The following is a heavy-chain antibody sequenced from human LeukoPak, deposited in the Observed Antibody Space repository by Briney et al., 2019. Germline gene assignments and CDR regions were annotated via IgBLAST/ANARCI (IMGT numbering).Heavy chain of an antibody. V-gene: IGHV4-4*02. J-gene: IGHJ4*02. Sequence: PSETLSLTCAVSGSSISSSEWWSWVRQPPGKGLEWIGEIYHSGITHYNPSLKSRVTISIDTSKNQFSLKVSSVTAADTAVYYCARSKWDLRHLDYWGRGTLVTVSS. D-gene: IGHD1-26*01. CDR1: GSSISSSEW. CDR2: IYHSGIT. CDR3: ARSKWDLRHLDY.